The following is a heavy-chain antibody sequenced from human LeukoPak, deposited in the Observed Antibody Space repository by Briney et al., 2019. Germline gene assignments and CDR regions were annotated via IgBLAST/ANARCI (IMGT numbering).Heavy chain of an antibody. CDR2: IYYSGST. V-gene: IGHV4-61*01. CDR1: GYSISSGYY. D-gene: IGHD3-3*01. CDR3: ARGVTIFGVVIEHWFDP. Sequence: PSETLSLTCAVSGYSISSGYYWGWIRRPPGNGLEWIGYIYYSGSTNYNPSLKSRVTISVDTSKNQFSLKLSSVTAADTAVYYCARGVTIFGVVIEHWFDPWGQGTLVTVSS. J-gene: IGHJ5*02.